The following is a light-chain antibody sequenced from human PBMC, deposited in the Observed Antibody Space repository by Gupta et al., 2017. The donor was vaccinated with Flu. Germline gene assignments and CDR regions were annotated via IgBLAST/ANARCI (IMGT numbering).Light chain of an antibody. Sequence: LTQPASVSGSPGQSIAISCTGSSSDVGAYNYVSWYQQHPGKAPKLIIYDVTNRPSGVSTRFSGSKSGNTASLTISGLQAEDEADYYCSSYGAVGLFGGGTKVTVL. V-gene: IGLV2-14*01. CDR1: SSDVGAYNY. J-gene: IGLJ3*02. CDR2: DVT. CDR3: SSYGAVGL.